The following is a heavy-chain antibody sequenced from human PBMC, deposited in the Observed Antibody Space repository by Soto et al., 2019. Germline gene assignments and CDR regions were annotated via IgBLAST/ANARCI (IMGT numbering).Heavy chain of an antibody. D-gene: IGHD1-26*01. CDR2: MNANSGNT. Sequence: GASVKVSCKASGYTFYSHSISWVRQAPGQGLEWMGWMNANSGNTDYAQKFQGRVTMTRNTSISTAYMELSSLRSEDTAVYYCARERVGANDYWGQGTLVTVSS. V-gene: IGHV1-8*01. J-gene: IGHJ4*02. CDR1: GYTFYSHS. CDR3: ARERVGANDY.